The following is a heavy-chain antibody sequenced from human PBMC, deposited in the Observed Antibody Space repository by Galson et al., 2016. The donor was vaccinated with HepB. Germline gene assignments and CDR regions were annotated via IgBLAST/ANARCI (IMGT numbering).Heavy chain of an antibody. CDR1: GGSVSSASYY. J-gene: IGHJ5*02. CDR3: AEGRPNNWFDP. CDR2: IYYSGST. Sequence: SETLSLTCTVSGGSVSSASYYWSWIRQPPGKGLEWIGYIYYSGSTNYNPSLKSRVTISVDTSKNQFSLNLTSVTAADTAMYYCAEGRPNNWFDPWGQGILVTVSS. V-gene: IGHV4-61*01.